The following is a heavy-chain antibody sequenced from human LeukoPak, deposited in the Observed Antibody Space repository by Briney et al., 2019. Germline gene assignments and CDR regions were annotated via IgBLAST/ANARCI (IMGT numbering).Heavy chain of an antibody. CDR2: IYYTGTT. CDR3: ARWGHFDTSGYFVADY. V-gene: IGHV4-59*01. CDR1: DGSISSYY. D-gene: IGHD3-22*01. J-gene: IGHJ4*02. Sequence: TSETLSLTCTVSDGSISSYYWTWFRQPPGKGLEWIGHIYYTGTTHYNPSLQSRVSISIDTSKNQSSLKLRSVTAVDTAVYYCARWGHFDTSGYFVADYWGQGTLITVSS.